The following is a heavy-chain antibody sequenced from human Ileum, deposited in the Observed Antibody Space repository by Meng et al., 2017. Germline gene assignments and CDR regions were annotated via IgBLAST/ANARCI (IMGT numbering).Heavy chain of an antibody. J-gene: IGHJ4*02. Sequence: GESLKISCRGSGFTFSSYWMHWVRQAPGKGLVWVSHINTDGSTTNYAGSVKGRFTISRDNARTTLYLQMNSLRAEDTAVYYCASSNGKIDSWGQGTLVTVSS. CDR1: GFTFSSYW. D-gene: IGHD1-14*01. V-gene: IGHV3-74*01. CDR2: INTDGSTT. CDR3: ASSNGKIDS.